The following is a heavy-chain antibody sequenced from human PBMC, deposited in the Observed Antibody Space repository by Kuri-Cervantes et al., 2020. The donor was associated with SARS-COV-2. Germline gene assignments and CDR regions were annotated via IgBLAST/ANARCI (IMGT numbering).Heavy chain of an antibody. D-gene: IGHD1-14*01. CDR2: IYWDNDK. CDR1: GFSLSTSGVG. J-gene: IGHJ4*02. V-gene: IGHV2-5*02. Sequence: SGPTLVKPTQTLTLTCTFSGFSLSTSGVGLGWIRQPPAKALEWLALIYWDNDKRYSPALKSRLTITKDTSKNQVVLTMTNMDPVDTATYYCAHKGEPSIYFDSWGQGTLVTVSS. CDR3: AHKGEPSIYFDS.